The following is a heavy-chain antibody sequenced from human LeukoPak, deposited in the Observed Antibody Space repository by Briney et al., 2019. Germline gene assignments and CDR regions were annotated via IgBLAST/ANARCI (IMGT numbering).Heavy chain of an antibody. D-gene: IGHD1-1*01. J-gene: IGHJ4*02. CDR1: GGSISSNNW. CDR3: ARVNINNWHSCDY. CDR2: IYHSGSP. V-gene: IGHV4-4*02. Sequence: SETLSLTCAVSGGSISSNNWWGWVRQPPGKGLEWIGEIYHSGSPNYNPSLKSRVTISVDKSRNHFSLNLSSVTAADTAVYYCARVNINNWHSCDYWGQGALVTVSS.